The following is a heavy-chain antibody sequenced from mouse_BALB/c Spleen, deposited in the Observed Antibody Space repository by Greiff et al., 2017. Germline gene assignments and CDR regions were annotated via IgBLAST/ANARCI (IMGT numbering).Heavy chain of an antibody. CDR3: KIDDGYYDYAMDY. CDR2: IRLKSDNYAT. CDR1: GFTFSSYW. Sequence: EVKVEESGGGLVQPGGSMKLSCVASGFTFSSYWMSWVRQSPEKGLEWVAEIRLKSDNYATHYAESVKGKFTISRDDSKSRLYLQMNSLRAEDTGIYYCKIDDGYYDYAMDYWGQGTSVTVSS. V-gene: IGHV6-6*02. J-gene: IGHJ4*01. D-gene: IGHD2-3*01.